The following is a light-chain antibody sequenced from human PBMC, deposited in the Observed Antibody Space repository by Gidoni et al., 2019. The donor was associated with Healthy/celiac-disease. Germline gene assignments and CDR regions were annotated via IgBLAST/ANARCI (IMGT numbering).Light chain of an antibody. J-gene: IGKJ2*01. CDR3: QQYDNRHPYT. Sequence: IQMPQSQSSLSASVGARVTITCQASQDISNYLTWYQQKPGKDPKPLIYDASNLETGVPSRSSGSGSGTEVTITISSMQPEDIATYYCQQYDNRHPYTLGQGTKLEIK. V-gene: IGKV1-33*01. CDR2: DAS. CDR1: QDISNY.